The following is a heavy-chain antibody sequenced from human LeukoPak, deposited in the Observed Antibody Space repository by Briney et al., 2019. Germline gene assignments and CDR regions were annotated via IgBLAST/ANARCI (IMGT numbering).Heavy chain of an antibody. Sequence: PSETLSLTCTVSGGSISSYYWSWIRQPPGKGLEWIGYIYYSGNTNYNPSLKSRVTISVDTSKNQFSLKLSSVTAADTAVYYCARDRYYYDSSGYRFFDYWGQGTLVTVSS. CDR1: GGSISSYY. D-gene: IGHD3-22*01. J-gene: IGHJ4*02. CDR3: ARDRYYYDSSGYRFFDY. CDR2: IYYSGNT. V-gene: IGHV4-59*01.